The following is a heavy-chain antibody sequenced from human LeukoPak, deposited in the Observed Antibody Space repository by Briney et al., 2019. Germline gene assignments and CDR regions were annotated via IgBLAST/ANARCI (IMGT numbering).Heavy chain of an antibody. CDR3: ARVGLYYFDY. CDR2: IYYSGST. J-gene: IGHJ4*02. Sequence: SETLSLTCTVSGGSVSSGSYYWSWIRQPPGKGLEWIGYIYYSGSTNYNPSLKSRVTISVDTSKNQFSLKLSPVTAADTAVYYCARVGLYYFDYWGQGTLVTVSS. CDR1: GGSVSSGSYY. D-gene: IGHD1-26*01. V-gene: IGHV4-61*01.